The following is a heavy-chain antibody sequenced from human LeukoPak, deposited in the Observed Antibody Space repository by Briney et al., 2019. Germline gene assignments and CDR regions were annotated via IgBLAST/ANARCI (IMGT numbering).Heavy chain of an antibody. CDR1: GYTLTELS. Sequence: GASVKVSCKVSGYTLTELSMHWVRQAPGKGLEWMGGFDPEDGETIYAQKFQGRVTMTEDTSTDTAYMELSSLRSEDTAVYYCATDPLYGDYLSAVYWGQGTLVTVSS. CDR3: ATDPLYGDYLSAVY. D-gene: IGHD4-17*01. J-gene: IGHJ4*02. CDR2: FDPEDGET. V-gene: IGHV1-24*01.